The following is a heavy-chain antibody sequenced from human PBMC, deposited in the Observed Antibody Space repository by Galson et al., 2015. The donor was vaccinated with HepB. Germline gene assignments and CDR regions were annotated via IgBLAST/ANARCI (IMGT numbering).Heavy chain of an antibody. V-gene: IGHV3-30*18. CDR1: GFTFSSYG. CDR2: ISYDGSNK. D-gene: IGHD5-18*01. J-gene: IGHJ6*03. CDR3: AKDRRGYSYGYYYYMDV. Sequence: SLRLSCAASGFTFSSYGMHWVRQAPGKGLEWAAVISYDGSNKYYADSVKGRFTISRDNSKNTLYLQMNSLRAEDTAVYYCAKDRRGYSYGYYYYMDVWGKGTTVTVSS.